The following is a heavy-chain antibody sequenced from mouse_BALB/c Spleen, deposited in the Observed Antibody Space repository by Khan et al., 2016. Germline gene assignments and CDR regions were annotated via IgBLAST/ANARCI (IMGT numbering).Heavy chain of an antibody. J-gene: IGHJ3*01. CDR3: AIDWDEEDY. CDR1: GYSITSDYA. D-gene: IGHD4-1*01. V-gene: IGHV3-2*02. CDR2: ISYSGST. Sequence: EVQLQESGPGLVKPSQSLSLTCTVTGYSITSDYAWNWIRQFPGNKLEWMGYISYSGSTSYNPSLKSRISITRDTSKNQFFLQLNSVPTEDTATYYCAIDWDEEDYWGQGTLVTVSA.